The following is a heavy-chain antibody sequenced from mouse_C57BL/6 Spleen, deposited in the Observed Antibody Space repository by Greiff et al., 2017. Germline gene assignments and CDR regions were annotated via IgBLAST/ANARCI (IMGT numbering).Heavy chain of an antibody. CDR2: INPSTGGT. CDR3: ARGGYDYGYFDV. Sequence: VQLQQSGPELVKPGASVKISCKASGYSFTGYYINWVKQSPEKSLEWIGEINPSTGGTTYNQKFKAKATLTVDKSSSTAYMQLKSLTSEDSAVYYCARGGYDYGYFDVWGTGTTVTVSS. D-gene: IGHD2-3*01. CDR1: GYSFTGYY. V-gene: IGHV1-42*01. J-gene: IGHJ1*03.